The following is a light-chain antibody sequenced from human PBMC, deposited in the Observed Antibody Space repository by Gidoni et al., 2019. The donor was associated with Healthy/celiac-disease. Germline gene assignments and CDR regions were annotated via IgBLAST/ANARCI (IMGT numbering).Light chain of an antibody. J-gene: IGKJ2*01. V-gene: IGKV1-39*01. CDR3: QQSYSTPRYT. Sequence: IQLTPSPSSLSASVADRVTITCRASQSISSYLNWYQQKPGKAPQVLMYAASSLQSGVPSRCSGSGSGTDFTTTISSLQHEDVATYYCQQSYSTPRYTFXQXTKLEIK. CDR2: AAS. CDR1: QSISSY.